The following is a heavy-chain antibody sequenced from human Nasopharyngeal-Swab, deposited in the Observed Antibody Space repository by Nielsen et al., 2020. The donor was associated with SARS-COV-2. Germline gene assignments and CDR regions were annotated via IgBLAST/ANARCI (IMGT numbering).Heavy chain of an antibody. Sequence: WVRQAPGQRLEWIGWIVVGSGNTNYAQEFQERVTITRDMSTSTAYMELSSLRSEDTAVYYFAASLPYDSSGYYSWGQGTLVTVSS. CDR3: AASLPYDSSGYYS. D-gene: IGHD3-22*01. CDR2: IVVGSGNT. J-gene: IGHJ4*02. V-gene: IGHV1-58*01.